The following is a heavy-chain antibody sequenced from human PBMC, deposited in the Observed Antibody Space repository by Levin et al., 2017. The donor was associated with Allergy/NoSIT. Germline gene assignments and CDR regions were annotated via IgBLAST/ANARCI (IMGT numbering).Heavy chain of an antibody. CDR1: GFTVSSNY. V-gene: IGHV3-53*01. CDR2: IYSGGST. Sequence: GGSLRLSCAASGFTVSSNYMSWVRQAPGKGLEWVSVIYSGGSTYYADSVKGRFTISRDNSKNTLYLQMNSLRAEDTAVYYCAREHYYDSSGYYRTDDAFDIWGQGTMVTVSS. CDR3: AREHYYDSSGYYRTDDAFDI. D-gene: IGHD3-22*01. J-gene: IGHJ3*02.